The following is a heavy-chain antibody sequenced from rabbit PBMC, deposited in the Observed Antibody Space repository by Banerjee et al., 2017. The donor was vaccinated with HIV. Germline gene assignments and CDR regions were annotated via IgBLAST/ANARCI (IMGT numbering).Heavy chain of an antibody. J-gene: IGHJ4*01. Sequence: QQQLEESGGGLVKPGGTLTLTCKASGIDFSSYYYMCWVRQAPGKGLELIACIYTSSGSTWYASWVNGRFTISRTSSTTVALQMTSLTAADTATYFCARDLAGVIGWNFDLWGPGTLVTVS. CDR2: IYTSSGST. V-gene: IGHV1S43*01. CDR1: GIDFSSYYY. CDR3: ARDLAGVIGWNFDL. D-gene: IGHD4-1*01.